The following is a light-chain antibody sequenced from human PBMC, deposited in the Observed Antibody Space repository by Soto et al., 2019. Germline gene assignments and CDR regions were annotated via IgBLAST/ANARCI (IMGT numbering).Light chain of an antibody. CDR1: QRVDNNY. CDR3: HQYGNSRYT. V-gene: IGKV3D-20*01. CDR2: DAV. Sequence: PGERDTLSCGASQRVDNNYVAWYQQKPGLAPRLLIYDAVNRTTGIPDRFSGGGSGTHFTLTISSLEPEDVAVYYCHQYGNSRYTFGQGTKVQIK. J-gene: IGKJ2*01.